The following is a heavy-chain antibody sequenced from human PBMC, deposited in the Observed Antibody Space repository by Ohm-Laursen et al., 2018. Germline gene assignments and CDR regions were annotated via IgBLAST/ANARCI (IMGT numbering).Heavy chain of an antibody. Sequence: SDTLSLTCSVSGDFTSSYYWSWIRQPPGGGLEWIGYIYNNGPTDYNPSLKSRVTISVDTFKKEFSLKLTSVTAADTAAYYCTNSLGGAHWGPGILVTVSS. CDR3: TNSLGGAH. CDR1: GDFTSSYY. V-gene: IGHV4-59*07. J-gene: IGHJ4*02. CDR2: IYNNGPT.